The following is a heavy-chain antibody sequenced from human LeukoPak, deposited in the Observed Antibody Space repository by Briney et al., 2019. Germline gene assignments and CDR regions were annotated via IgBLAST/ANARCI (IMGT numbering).Heavy chain of an antibody. D-gene: IGHD2-15*01. J-gene: IGHJ4*02. CDR3: ARDVSEYPYPEVTLDY. V-gene: IGHV3-21*01. CDR2: ISSSSSYI. CDR1: GFTFSSYS. Sequence: GGSLRLSCAASGFTFSSYSMNWVREAPGKGLEWVQSISSSSSYIYYGDSVKGRFTISRDNAKNSLFLQMSSLRAEDTAVYYCARDVSEYPYPEVTLDYWGQGTLVTVSS.